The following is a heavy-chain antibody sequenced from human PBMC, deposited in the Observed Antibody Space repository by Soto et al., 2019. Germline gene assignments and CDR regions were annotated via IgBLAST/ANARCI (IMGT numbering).Heavy chain of an antibody. V-gene: IGHV1-69*01. CDR2: IIPIFGTA. D-gene: IGHD3-10*01. J-gene: IGHJ3*02. Sequence: QVQLVQSGAEVKKPGSSVKVSCKASGGTFSSYAISWVRQAPGQELEWMGGIIPIFGTANYAQKFQGRVTITADESTSTAYMELSSLRSEDTAVYYCARGLGHYYGSGSYYNFNAFDIWGQGTMVTVSS. CDR1: GGTFSSYA. CDR3: ARGLGHYYGSGSYYNFNAFDI.